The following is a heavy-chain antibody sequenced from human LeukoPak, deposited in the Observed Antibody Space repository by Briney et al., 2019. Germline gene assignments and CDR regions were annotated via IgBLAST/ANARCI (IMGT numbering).Heavy chain of an antibody. D-gene: IGHD3-3*01. V-gene: IGHV3-21*01. CDR2: ISSSSSYI. J-gene: IGHJ4*02. Sequence: GGSLRLSCAASGFTFSSYSMNWVRQAPGKGLEWVSSISSSSSYIYYADSVKGRFTISRYNSKNTLYLQMNSLRAEDTAVYYCAKGSEWSSGVSDYWGQGTLVTVSS. CDR1: GFTFSSYS. CDR3: AKGSEWSSGVSDY.